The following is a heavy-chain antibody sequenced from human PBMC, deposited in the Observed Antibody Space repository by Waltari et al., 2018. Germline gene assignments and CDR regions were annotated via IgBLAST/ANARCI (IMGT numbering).Heavy chain of an antibody. J-gene: IGHJ4*02. CDR2: INAGNGNT. CDR3: AIQLRWLVHPQFDY. Sequence: QVQLVQSGAEVKKPGASVKVSCKASGYTFTSYAMHWVRQAPGQRLEWMGWINAGNGNTKYSQKFQGRVTITRDTSASTAYMELSSLRAEDTAVYYWAIQLRWLVHPQFDYWGQGTLVTVSS. V-gene: IGHV1-3*01. D-gene: IGHD6-19*01. CDR1: GYTFTSYA.